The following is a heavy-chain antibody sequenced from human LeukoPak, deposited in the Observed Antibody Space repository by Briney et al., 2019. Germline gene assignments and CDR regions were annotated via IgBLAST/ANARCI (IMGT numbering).Heavy chain of an antibody. V-gene: IGHV3-7*01. Sequence: GGTLRLSCVASGFTFSIYWLTWVRQPPGKGLEWGANKKQDGSENYYVDSVQGRFTNSRDNAHNSLYLQMNSLRPDDTAVYYWARATSWNGYSWFDPWGQGTLVTVSS. J-gene: IGHJ5*02. D-gene: IGHD3-3*01. CDR2: KKQDGSEN. CDR3: ARATSWNGYSWFDP. CDR1: GFTFSIYW.